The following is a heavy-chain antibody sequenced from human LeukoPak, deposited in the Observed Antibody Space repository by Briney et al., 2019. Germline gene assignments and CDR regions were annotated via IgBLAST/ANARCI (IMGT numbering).Heavy chain of an antibody. CDR1: GGSFSGYY. CDR3: ARDGMVRGVHLGGWFDP. D-gene: IGHD3-10*01. Sequence: PSETLSLTCAVYGGSFSGYYWSWIRQPAGKGLEWIGRIYTSGSTNYNPSLKRRVTMSVDTSKNQFSLKLSSVTAADTAVYYCARDGMVRGVHLGGWFDPWGQGTLVTVSS. V-gene: IGHV4-4*07. J-gene: IGHJ5*02. CDR2: IYTSGST.